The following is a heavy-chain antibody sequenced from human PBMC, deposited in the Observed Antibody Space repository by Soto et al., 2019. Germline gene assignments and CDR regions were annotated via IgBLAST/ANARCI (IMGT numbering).Heavy chain of an antibody. J-gene: IGHJ3*02. CDR2: IYYSGST. D-gene: IGHD4-17*01. CDR3: AREVTVAFDI. Sequence: QVQLQESGPGLVKPSETLSLTCTVSGGSISSYYWSWIRQPPGKGLEWIGYIYYSGSTNYNPSLKSRVTISVDTSKNQFSLKLSSVTAADTAVYYCAREVTVAFDIWGQGTMVTVSS. V-gene: IGHV4-59*01. CDR1: GGSISSYY.